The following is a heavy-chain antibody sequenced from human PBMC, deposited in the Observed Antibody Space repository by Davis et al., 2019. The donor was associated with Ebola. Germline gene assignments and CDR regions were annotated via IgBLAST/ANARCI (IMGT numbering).Heavy chain of an antibody. CDR3: ARDHRFLEWLYAFDI. CDR1: GYTFTGYY. V-gene: IGHV1-18*04. Sequence: ASVKVSCKASGYTFTGYYMHWVRQAPGQGLEWMGWISAYNGNTNYAQKLQGRVTMTTDTSTSTAYMELRSLRSDDTAVYYCARDHRFLEWLYAFDIWGQGTMVTVSS. J-gene: IGHJ3*02. CDR2: ISAYNGNT. D-gene: IGHD3-3*01.